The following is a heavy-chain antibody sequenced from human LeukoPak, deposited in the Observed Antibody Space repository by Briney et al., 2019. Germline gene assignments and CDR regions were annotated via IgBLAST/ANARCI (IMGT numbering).Heavy chain of an antibody. D-gene: IGHD5-18*01. J-gene: IGHJ6*02. V-gene: IGHV3-33*06. CDR2: IWYDGSNI. CDR3: AKGDTAMAYYYYYGMDV. CDR1: GFTFSSYG. Sequence: GTSLRLSCAASGFTFSSYGMHGVRQAPGKGLEWVAVIWYDGSNIYYADSVKGRFTISRDNSKNTLYLQMNSLRAEDTAVYYCAKGDTAMAYYYYYGMDVWGQGTTVTVSS.